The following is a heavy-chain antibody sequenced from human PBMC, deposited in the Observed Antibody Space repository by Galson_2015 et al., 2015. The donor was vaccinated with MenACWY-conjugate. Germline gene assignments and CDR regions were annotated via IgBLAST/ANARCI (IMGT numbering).Heavy chain of an antibody. D-gene: IGHD2-15*01. CDR2: ICAGGISI. CDR3: VRGSIGWRGMDI. CDR1: GFVFSDYC. Sequence: SLRLSCAASGFVFSDYCMHRVRQAPGKGLECVSRICAGGISIMYGDSVRGRFTISRDDAENTLYLQMDGLRADDTAVYFCVRGSIGWRGMDIWGQGTTVTVSS. J-gene: IGHJ6*02. V-gene: IGHV3-74*03.